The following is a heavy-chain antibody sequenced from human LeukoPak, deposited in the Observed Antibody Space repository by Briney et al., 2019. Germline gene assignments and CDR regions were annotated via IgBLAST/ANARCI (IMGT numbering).Heavy chain of an antibody. CDR2: IFHSGAT. V-gene: IGHV4-34*01. J-gene: IGHJ4*02. Sequence: WETLSLTCGVYGGPFSNYYLTWIRQSPGKGLEWIWDIFHSGATNYNPSLKSRFSISLDTSKSPISLKLSSVTAAETAVYDCVRGAVLVTMMYAQLTSWGQGTLVTVSS. CDR3: VRGAVLVTMMYAQLTS. D-gene: IGHD3-3*02. CDR1: GGPFSNYY.